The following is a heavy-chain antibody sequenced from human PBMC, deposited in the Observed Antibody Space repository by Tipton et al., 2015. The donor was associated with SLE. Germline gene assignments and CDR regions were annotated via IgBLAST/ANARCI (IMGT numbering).Heavy chain of an antibody. CDR1: GGSISSSNW. Sequence: TLSLTCAVSGGSISSSNWWSWVRQPPGKGLEWIGEIYHSGSTYYNPSLKSRVTISVDTSKNQFSLKLSSVTAADTAVYYCARQWTPARRSSGWYSAEYFQHWGQGTLVTVSS. CDR3: ARQWTPARRSSGWYSAEYFQH. CDR2: IYHSGST. J-gene: IGHJ1*01. D-gene: IGHD6-19*01. V-gene: IGHV4-4*02.